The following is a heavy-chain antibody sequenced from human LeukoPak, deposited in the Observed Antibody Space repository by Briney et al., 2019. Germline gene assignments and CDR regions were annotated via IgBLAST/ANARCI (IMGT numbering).Heavy chain of an antibody. CDR1: GFTFSSYW. Sequence: HPGGSLRLSCAASGFTFSSYWMSWVRQAPGKGLEWVANIKQDGSEKYYVDSVKGRFTISRDNAKNSLYLQMNSLRAEDTAVYYCAKSGSSWYPVGYYYYMDVWGKGTTVTISS. V-gene: IGHV3-7*01. CDR3: AKSGSSWYPVGYYYYMDV. D-gene: IGHD6-13*01. CDR2: IKQDGSEK. J-gene: IGHJ6*03.